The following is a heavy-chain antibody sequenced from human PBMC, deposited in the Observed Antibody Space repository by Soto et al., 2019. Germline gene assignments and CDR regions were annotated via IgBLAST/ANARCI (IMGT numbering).Heavy chain of an antibody. D-gene: IGHD1-26*01. Sequence: GGSLSLSCAASGFTFSSYAMSWVRQAPGKGLEWVSTISGTGGSTYYADSVKGRFTISRDNSKNTLYLQMNTLRAEDTAVYYCAKDQYSGSPGKPDYWGQGSLVTVSS. CDR3: AKDQYSGSPGKPDY. CDR1: GFTFSSYA. V-gene: IGHV3-23*01. J-gene: IGHJ4*02. CDR2: ISGTGGST.